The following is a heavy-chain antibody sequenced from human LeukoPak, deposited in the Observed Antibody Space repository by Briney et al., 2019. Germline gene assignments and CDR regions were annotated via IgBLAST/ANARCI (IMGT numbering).Heavy chain of an antibody. CDR1: GGTFSSYA. CDR3: ARTTYYDFWSYYYYYMDV. D-gene: IGHD3-3*01. V-gene: IGHV1-18*01. Sequence: ASVKVSCKASGGTFSSYAISWVRQAPGQGLEWMGWISAYNGNTNYAQKLQGRVTMTTDTSTSTAYMELRSLRSDDTAVYYCARTTYYDFWSYYYYYMDVWGKGTTVTVSS. J-gene: IGHJ6*03. CDR2: ISAYNGNT.